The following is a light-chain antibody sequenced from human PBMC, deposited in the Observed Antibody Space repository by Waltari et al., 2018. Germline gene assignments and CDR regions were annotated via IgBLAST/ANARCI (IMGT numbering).Light chain of an antibody. J-gene: IGKJ4*01. CDR1: QSVLYSASNKNY. CDR3: QQYYSTPLT. Sequence: DIVMTQSPDSLAVSLGARATINCKSSQSVLYSASNKNYLAWYQQKQGQPPKLLIYWASTRESGVPDRFSGSGSGTDFTLTISSLQAEDVAVYYCQQYYSTPLTFGGGTKVEIK. CDR2: WAS. V-gene: IGKV4-1*01.